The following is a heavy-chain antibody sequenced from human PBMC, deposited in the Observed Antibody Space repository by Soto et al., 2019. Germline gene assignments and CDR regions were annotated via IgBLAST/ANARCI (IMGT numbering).Heavy chain of an antibody. V-gene: IGHV3-21*04. J-gene: IGHJ3*01. D-gene: IGHD6-13*01. CDR3: TSLVLDEHSSRLD. CDR2: ISYNSKYI. Sequence: GGSLRLSCEGSGFMCHSYSMYWIRRAPGKGLEWVSSISYNSKYIYYGDSVKGRFTISRDDSKNTAYLQMNSLKTEDTAVYYCTSLVLDEHSSRLDWGQGTMVTVSS. CDR1: GFMCHSYS.